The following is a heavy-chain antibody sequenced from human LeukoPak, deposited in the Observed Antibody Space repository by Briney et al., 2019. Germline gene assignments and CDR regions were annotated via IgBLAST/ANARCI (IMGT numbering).Heavy chain of an antibody. V-gene: IGHV1-8*03. CDR2: MNPNSGNT. CDR3: ARTIVVVQATKILFDP. Sequence: ASVKVSCKASGYTFTNYDINWVRQATGQGLEWMGWMNPNSGNTGYAQKFQGRVTITRDTSISTAYMELSSLRSEDTAVYYCARTIVVVQATKILFDPWGQGTLVTVSS. D-gene: IGHD2-2*01. CDR1: GYTFTNYD. J-gene: IGHJ5*02.